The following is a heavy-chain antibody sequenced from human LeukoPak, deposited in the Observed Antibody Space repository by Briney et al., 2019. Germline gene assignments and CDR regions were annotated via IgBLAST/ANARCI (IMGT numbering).Heavy chain of an antibody. D-gene: IGHD4-23*01. CDR2: IYYSGST. CDR3: ARDFPYGGNPGYYMDV. CDR1: GGSINSGGYY. V-gene: IGHV4-31*03. J-gene: IGHJ6*03. Sequence: PSQTLSLTCTVSGGSINSGGYYWSWIRQHPGKGLEWIGYIYYSGSTYYNPSLKSRVTTSVDTSKNQFSLKLSSVTAADTAVYYCARDFPYGGNPGYYMDVWGKGTTVTVSS.